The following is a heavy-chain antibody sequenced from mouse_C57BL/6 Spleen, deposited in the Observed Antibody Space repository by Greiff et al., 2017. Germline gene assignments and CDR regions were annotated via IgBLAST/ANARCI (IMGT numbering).Heavy chain of an antibody. Sequence: VQLQQSGPVLVKPGASVKMSCKASGYTFTDYYMNWVKQSHGKSLEWIGVINPYNGGTSYNQKFKGKATLTVDKSSSTAYMELNSLTSEDSAVYYCARSYSDFDYWGQGTTLTVSS. CDR1: GYTFTDYY. D-gene: IGHD2-12*01. CDR2: INPYNGGT. J-gene: IGHJ2*01. V-gene: IGHV1-19*01. CDR3: ARSYSDFDY.